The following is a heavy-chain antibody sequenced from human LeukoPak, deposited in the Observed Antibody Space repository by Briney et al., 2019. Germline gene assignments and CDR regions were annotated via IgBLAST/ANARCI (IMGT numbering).Heavy chain of an antibody. CDR1: GFTFSRHL. V-gene: IGHV3-74*01. Sequence: GGSLRLSCAASGFTFSRHLMHWVRQAPGKGLVWVSRINNDGSSAHYADSVKGRFTISRDNAKNTLYLQMDSLRVEDTAVYYCARSTYSGSSYDCWGQGTLVTVSS. D-gene: IGHD1-26*01. CDR3: ARSTYSGSSYDC. J-gene: IGHJ4*02. CDR2: INNDGSSA.